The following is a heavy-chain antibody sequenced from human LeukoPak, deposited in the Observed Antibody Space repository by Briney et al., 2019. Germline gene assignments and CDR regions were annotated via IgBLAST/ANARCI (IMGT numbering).Heavy chain of an antibody. CDR1: GGSISSYY. CDR3: ARAGSGYYPFDD. J-gene: IGHJ4*02. D-gene: IGHD3-22*01. CDR2: VYYSGST. V-gene: IGHV4-59*01. Sequence: PSETLSLTCTGSGGSISSYYWSWIRQPPGKGLEWIGYVYYSGSTNYNPSLKSRVTISVDTSNNQFSLKLSSVTAADTAVYYCARAGSGYYPFDDWGQGTLVTVSS.